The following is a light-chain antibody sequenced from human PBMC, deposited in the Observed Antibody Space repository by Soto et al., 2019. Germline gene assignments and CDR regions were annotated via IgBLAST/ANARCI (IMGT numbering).Light chain of an antibody. CDR3: QQYVRSPFT. J-gene: IGKJ3*01. V-gene: IGKV3-20*01. CDR2: GAS. CDR1: QSVSSNN. Sequence: EIVLTQSPGTLSLSPGERATLSCRASQSVSSNNLAWYQQRPGQAPRVVIYGASTRATGIPERFSGSGSGKDFTLTISSWGPEDLEFYYGQQYVRSPFTFGPGPKWISN.